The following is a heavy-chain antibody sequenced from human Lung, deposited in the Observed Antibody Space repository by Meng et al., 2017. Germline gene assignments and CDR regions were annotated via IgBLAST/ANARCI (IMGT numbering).Heavy chain of an antibody. V-gene: IGHV3-74*01. CDR2: ITGDGSST. Sequence: EVELWGSGGGLVQPGGSLRLSCAGSGFTFSTHWMHWVRQAPGKGLEWVSRITGDGSSTIYADSVQGRFTMSRDNAKNTLSLQMNSLRAEDTAVYYCARGGVTTDDWGQGTLVTVSS. CDR1: GFTFSTHW. CDR3: ARGGVTTDD. J-gene: IGHJ4*02. D-gene: IGHD4-17*01.